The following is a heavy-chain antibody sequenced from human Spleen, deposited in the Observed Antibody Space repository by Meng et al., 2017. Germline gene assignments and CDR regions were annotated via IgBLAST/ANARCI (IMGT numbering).Heavy chain of an antibody. J-gene: IGHJ4*02. V-gene: IGHV1-2*06. CDR2: SDPKSGGT. Sequence: QVRLVQSGVEGKKPGALVQVPCKPSGYNFPAYYIRGGRRAPGQGLEWMGRSDPKSGGTQYAQKCQGRVTMTGDTSISTAYMELSRLRFDDTAVFYCVRDEDISAAGKLFGDYWGRGPLVTVSS. CDR1: GYNFPAYY. D-gene: IGHD6-13*01. CDR3: VRDEDISAAGKLFGDY.